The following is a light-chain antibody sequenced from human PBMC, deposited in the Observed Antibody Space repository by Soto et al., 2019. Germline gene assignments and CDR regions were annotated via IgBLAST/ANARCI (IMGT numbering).Light chain of an antibody. V-gene: IGLV2-8*01. J-gene: IGLJ2*01. CDR1: SSDVGGYNY. CDR2: EVT. Sequence: QSALTQPPSASGSPGQSVTISCTVTSSDVGGYNYVSWFQQHPGKAPKLIIYEVTKRPSGVPDRFSGSKSGNTASLTVSGPQGEDEANYYCNSYAGSNNVIFGGGTK. CDR3: NSYAGSNNVI.